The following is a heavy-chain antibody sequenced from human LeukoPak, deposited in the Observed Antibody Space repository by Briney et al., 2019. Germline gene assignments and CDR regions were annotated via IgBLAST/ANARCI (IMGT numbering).Heavy chain of an antibody. CDR1: GFTFSSSA. J-gene: IGHJ4*02. Sequence: PGGSLRLSCAASGFTFSSSAMNWVRQAPGKGLEWVSTLTGSGRTTYYADSVKGRFSISRDNSRNTLYLQMNRLRTEDTAVYFCAKDRSVTGTTGDFDYWGLGTLVTVSS. CDR3: AKDRSVTGTTGDFDY. CDR2: LTGSGRTT. D-gene: IGHD1-20*01. V-gene: IGHV3-23*01.